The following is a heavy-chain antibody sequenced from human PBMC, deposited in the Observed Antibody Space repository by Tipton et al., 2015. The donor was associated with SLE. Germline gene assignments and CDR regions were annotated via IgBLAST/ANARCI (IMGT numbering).Heavy chain of an antibody. Sequence: SLRLSCAASGFTFSSYGMHWVRQAPGKGLEWVAFIRYDGSNKYYADSVKGRFTISRDNSKNTLYLQMNSLRAEDTAVYYCAKGGVDTAMVTKGEHYYYGMDVWGQGTTVTVSS. V-gene: IGHV3-30*02. CDR1: GFTFSSYG. J-gene: IGHJ6*02. CDR3: AKGGVDTAMVTKGEHYYYGMDV. CDR2: IRYDGSNK. D-gene: IGHD5-18*01.